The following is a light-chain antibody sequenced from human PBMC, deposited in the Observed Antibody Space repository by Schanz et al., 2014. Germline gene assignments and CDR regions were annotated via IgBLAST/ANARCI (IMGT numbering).Light chain of an antibody. V-gene: IGLV1-40*01. Sequence: QSVLTQPPSVSGAPGQRVTISCTGSSSNLGAGYDVHWYQQLPGTAPKLLIYGNNNRPSGVPDRFSASKSGTSASLAISGLQSEDEADYYCAAWDDSLNGWVFGGGTKVTVL. CDR2: GNN. CDR3: AAWDDSLNGWV. J-gene: IGLJ3*02. CDR1: SSNLGAGYD.